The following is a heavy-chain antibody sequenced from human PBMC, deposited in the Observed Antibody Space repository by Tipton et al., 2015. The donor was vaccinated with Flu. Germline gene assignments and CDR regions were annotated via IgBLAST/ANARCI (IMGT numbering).Heavy chain of an antibody. D-gene: IGHD2-2*01. CDR2: IHSSGGT. V-gene: IGHV4-4*07. CDR1: NGTISSYY. J-gene: IGHJ4*02. Sequence: LRLSCTVSNGTISSYYWSWIRQPAGKGLGWIGRIHSSGGTNYNPSLKSRVTMSVDTSKNQFSLKVNSVTAADTAVYYCASGACSSSTCPKGGFDNWGQGTLVVVSS. CDR3: ASGACSSSTCPKGGFDN.